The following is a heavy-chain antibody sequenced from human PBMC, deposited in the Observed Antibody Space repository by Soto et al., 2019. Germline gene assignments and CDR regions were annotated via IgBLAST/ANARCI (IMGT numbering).Heavy chain of an antibody. CDR2: ISGGGGNT. CDR3: AKGFIVVVTVLRPDDAFDV. CDR1: GFTFGNYG. V-gene: IGHV3-23*01. J-gene: IGHJ3*01. Sequence: DVQLLESGGGLVQPGGSLRLSCATSGFTFGNYGTNWVRQAPGKGLEWVSGISGGGGNTYYADSVTGRFTISRDPSKNTVFLEMNSLRAEDTAVYYCAKGFIVVVTVLRPDDAFDVWGQGTLVTVSS. D-gene: IGHD2-21*02.